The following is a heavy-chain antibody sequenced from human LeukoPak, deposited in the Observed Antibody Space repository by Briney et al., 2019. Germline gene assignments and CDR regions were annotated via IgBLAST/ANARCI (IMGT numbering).Heavy chain of an antibody. CDR3: AASSGWYKDAFDI. Sequence: SVKVSCTASGYTFTGYYMHWVRQAPGQALERMGGIIPIFGTANYAQKFQGRVTITADESTSTAYMELSSLRSEDTAVYYCAASSGWYKDAFDIWGQGTMVTVS. CDR1: GYTFTGYY. CDR2: IIPIFGTA. D-gene: IGHD6-19*01. V-gene: IGHV1-69*13. J-gene: IGHJ3*02.